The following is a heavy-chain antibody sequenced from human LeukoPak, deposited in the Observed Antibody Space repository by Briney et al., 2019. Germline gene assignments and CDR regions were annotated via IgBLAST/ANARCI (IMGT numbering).Heavy chain of an antibody. Sequence: PGGSLRLSCAASGFTFSSYGMNWVRQAPGKGLEWVSYISSRGTTKHYADSVKGRFTISRDNAKNALYLQMNSLRVEDTAVYYCANFEPGYTSSWYAEFWGQGTLVTVSS. CDR2: ISSRGTTK. CDR3: ANFEPGYTSSWYAEF. J-gene: IGHJ4*02. D-gene: IGHD6-13*01. V-gene: IGHV3-48*01. CDR1: GFTFSSYG.